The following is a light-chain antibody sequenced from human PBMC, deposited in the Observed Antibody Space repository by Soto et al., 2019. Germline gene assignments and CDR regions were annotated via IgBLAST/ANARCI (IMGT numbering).Light chain of an antibody. CDR1: RTDVADGYDY. CDR2: DVS. Sequence: QSALTQPASVSGSPGQSIAISCTGVRTDVADGYDYVSWYQQHPGQAPQLIIYDVSNRPSGVSDRFSGSKSGNTASLTISGLQAEDEAEYYCTSYTSSTPFDVFGTGTKVTVL. CDR3: TSYTSSTPFDV. J-gene: IGLJ1*01. V-gene: IGLV2-14*03.